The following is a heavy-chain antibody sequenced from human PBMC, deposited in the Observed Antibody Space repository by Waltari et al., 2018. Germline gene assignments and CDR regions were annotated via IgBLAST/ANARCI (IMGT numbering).Heavy chain of an antibody. CDR3: ARARTGTGNYFDY. CDR1: GSTVSRYT. V-gene: IGHV3-21*01. J-gene: IGHJ4*02. D-gene: IGHD3-10*01. CDR2: ISSSSSYI. Sequence: EVQLVESGGGLVKPGGSLSLSCSASGSTVSRYTMNWARQAPGKGLELVSSISSSSSYIYYADSVKGRFTISRDNAKNSRYLQMNSLRAEDTAVYYCARARTGTGNYFDYWGQGTLVTVSS.